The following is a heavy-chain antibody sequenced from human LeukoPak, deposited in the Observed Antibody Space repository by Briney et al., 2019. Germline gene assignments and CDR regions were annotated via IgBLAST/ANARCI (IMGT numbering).Heavy chain of an antibody. CDR3: ARGNGTYTPSDH. D-gene: IGHD1-26*01. CDR2: ITPLVSTT. Sequence: VASVKVSCKASGGISHPYAIAWLRQAPGQGLEWMGGITPLVSTTVYARKLQGRVTLTADEATRTVYMELRSLSSDDTAIYYCARGNGTYTPSDHWGQGTLVTVSS. J-gene: IGHJ4*02. V-gene: IGHV1-69*01. CDR1: GGISHPYA.